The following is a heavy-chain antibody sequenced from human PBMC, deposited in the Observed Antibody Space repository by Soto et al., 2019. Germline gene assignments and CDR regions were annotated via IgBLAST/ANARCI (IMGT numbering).Heavy chain of an antibody. CDR1: GFTFSGSA. Sequence: EVQLVESGGGLVQPGGSLKLSCAASGFTFSGSAMHWVRQASGKGLEWVGRIRSKANSYATAYAPSVKGRLTVSRDDSMNTKYLQLISVKSEGKAVYYRTPDGTGLDYWGQGVLVTESS. CDR2: IRSKANSYAT. D-gene: IGHD1-1*01. CDR3: TPDGTGLDY. J-gene: IGHJ4*02. V-gene: IGHV3-73*02.